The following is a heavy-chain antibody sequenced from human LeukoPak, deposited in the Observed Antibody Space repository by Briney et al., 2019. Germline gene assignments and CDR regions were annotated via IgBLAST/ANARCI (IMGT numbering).Heavy chain of an antibody. CDR2: IKQDGSGT. Sequence: GGSLRLSCAASGFTFSAYWMAWVRQAPGRGLEWVAHIKQDGSGTNYVDPVKGRFTISRDNAKNSVYLQMNGVRAEDTAVYYCARDDYLGYWGQGTLVTVSS. CDR1: GFTFSAYW. V-gene: IGHV3-7*05. J-gene: IGHJ4*02. CDR3: ARDDYLGY. D-gene: IGHD3-16*01.